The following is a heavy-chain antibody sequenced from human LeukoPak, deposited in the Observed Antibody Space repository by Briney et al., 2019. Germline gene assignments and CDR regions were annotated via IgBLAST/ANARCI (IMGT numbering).Heavy chain of an antibody. CDR2: ITSDGSST. V-gene: IGHV3-74*01. CDR3: ARDRYYILDY. Sequence: GGSLRLSCAASGFTFSSYGMSWVRQAPGKGLEWVSRITSDGSSTIYADSVKGRFTISRDNAKSTVYLQMNSLRAEDTAVYFCARDRYYILDYWGQGAPVTVSS. CDR1: GFTFSSYG. J-gene: IGHJ4*02. D-gene: IGHD3-10*01.